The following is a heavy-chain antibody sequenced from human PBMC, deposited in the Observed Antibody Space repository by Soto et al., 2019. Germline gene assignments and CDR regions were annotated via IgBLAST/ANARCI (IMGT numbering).Heavy chain of an antibody. CDR3: AKQMDYDILTGYHPLGMDV. CDR2: ISGSGGST. D-gene: IGHD3-9*01. J-gene: IGHJ6*02. Sequence: PGVSQRLSCAASGFTFSSYAMSWVRQAPGKGLEWVSAISGSGGSTYYADSVKGRFTISRDNSKNTLYLQMNSLRAEDTAVYYCAKQMDYDILTGYHPLGMDVWGQGTTVTVSS. V-gene: IGHV3-23*01. CDR1: GFTFSSYA.